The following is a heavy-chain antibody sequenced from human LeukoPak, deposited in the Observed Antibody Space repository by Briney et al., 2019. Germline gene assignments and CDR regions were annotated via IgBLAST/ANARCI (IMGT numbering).Heavy chain of an antibody. D-gene: IGHD1-26*01. Sequence: SVKVSCKASGGTFSSYAISWVRQAPGQGLEWMGGIIPIFGTANYAQKFQGRVTITADESTSTAYMELSSLRSEDTAMYYCARQDPPSRREPHWYFDLWGRGTLVTVSS. CDR2: IIPIFGTA. CDR3: ARQDPPSRREPHWYFDL. V-gene: IGHV1-69*13. J-gene: IGHJ2*01. CDR1: GGTFSSYA.